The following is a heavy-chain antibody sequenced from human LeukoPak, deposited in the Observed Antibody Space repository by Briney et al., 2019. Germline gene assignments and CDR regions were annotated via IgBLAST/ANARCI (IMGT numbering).Heavy chain of an antibody. CDR2: IYYSGST. CDR1: GGSISSSSYY. D-gene: IGHD5-12*01. V-gene: IGHV4-39*01. Sequence: SETLSLTCTVSGGSISSSSYYWGWIRQPPGKGLEWIGSIYYSGSTYYNPSLKRRVTISVDTSKNQFSLKLSSVTAADTAVYYCASAGYSDYVFDYWGQGTLVTVSS. J-gene: IGHJ4*02. CDR3: ASAGYSDYVFDY.